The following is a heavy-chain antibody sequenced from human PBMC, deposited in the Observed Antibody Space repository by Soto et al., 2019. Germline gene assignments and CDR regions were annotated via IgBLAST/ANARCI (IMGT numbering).Heavy chain of an antibody. CDR2: ISSSSSTI. CDR1: GFTFSSYS. V-gene: IGHV3-48*01. J-gene: IGHJ4*02. D-gene: IGHD2-2*01. CDR3: ARGYCSSTSCYRGDFDY. Sequence: GGSLRLSCAASGFTFSSYSMNWVRQAPGKGLEWVSYISSSSSTIYYADSVKGRFTISRDNAKNSLYLQMNSLRAEDTAVYYCARGYCSSTSCYRGDFDYWGQGTLVTVSS.